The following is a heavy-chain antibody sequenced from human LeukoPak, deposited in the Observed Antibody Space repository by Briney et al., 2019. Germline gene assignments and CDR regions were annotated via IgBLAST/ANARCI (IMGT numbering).Heavy chain of an antibody. J-gene: IGHJ4*02. CDR2: ITSRSSAI. V-gene: IGHV3-48*01. D-gene: IGHD6-6*01. CDR1: GFTLSSYA. CDR3: ARYLYSSSPD. Sequence: GGSLTLSCAASGFTLSSYAMHWVRQAPGKGREWVSHITSRSSAIYYADSVKGRFSISRDNGKSSLYLQMNSLRAEETGVYYCARYLYSSSPDWGEGTLVTASS.